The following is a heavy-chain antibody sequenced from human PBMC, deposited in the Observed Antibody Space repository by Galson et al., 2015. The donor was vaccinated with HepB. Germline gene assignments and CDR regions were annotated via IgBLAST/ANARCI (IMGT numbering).Heavy chain of an antibody. D-gene: IGHD6-13*01. CDR3: ARVSGTIYYYGFDV. Sequence: CAISGDSVSSNSAAWNRIRKSPSRGLEWLGRTYYRARWYDDYAESVRSRITINPDTSKNQFSLQLKSVTPEDTAVYYCARVSGTIYYYGFDVWGQGTTVTVSS. V-gene: IGHV6-1*01. J-gene: IGHJ6*02. CDR2: TYYRARWYD. CDR1: GDSVSSNSAA.